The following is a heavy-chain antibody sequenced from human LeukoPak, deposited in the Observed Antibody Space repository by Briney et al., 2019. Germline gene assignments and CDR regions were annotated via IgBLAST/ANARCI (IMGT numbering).Heavy chain of an antibody. CDR3: AKSQGVVTPYYYYYMDV. CDR1: GFTFSSYA. J-gene: IGHJ6*03. CDR2: ISGSGGST. V-gene: IGHV3-23*01. Sequence: GGSLRLSCAASGFTFSSYAMSWVRQAPGKGLEWVSAISGSGGSTYYADSVKGRFTISRDNSKNTLYLQMNSLRAGDTAVYYCAKSQGVVTPYYYYYMDVWGKGTTVTVSS. D-gene: IGHD2-21*02.